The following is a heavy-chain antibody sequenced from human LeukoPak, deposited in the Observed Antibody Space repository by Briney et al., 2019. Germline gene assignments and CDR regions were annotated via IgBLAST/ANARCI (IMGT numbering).Heavy chain of an antibody. CDR2: INHSGRT. D-gene: IGHD1-26*01. Sequence: SVALSLPYAVYGGSFSGYYWSWIRQPPGKGLAWIGEINHSGRTNHQPPLKRQVTIPVDTSKNQFSLKLSSVTAADTAVYYCARGLRGSGSYYGRAFDIWGQGTMVTVSS. CDR1: GGSFSGYY. J-gene: IGHJ3*02. CDR3: ARGLRGSGSYYGRAFDI. V-gene: IGHV4-34*01.